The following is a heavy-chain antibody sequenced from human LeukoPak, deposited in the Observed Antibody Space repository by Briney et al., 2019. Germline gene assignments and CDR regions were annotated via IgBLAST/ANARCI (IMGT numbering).Heavy chain of an antibody. J-gene: IGHJ4*02. D-gene: IGHD3-22*01. CDR2: ISYDGSNK. CDR1: GFTFSSYA. Sequence: GGSLRLSCAASGFTFSSYAMRWVRQAPGKGLEWVAVISYDGSNKYYADSVKGRFTISRDNSKNTLYLQMNSLRAEDTAVYYCARDYDSSGYYYGGGHYFDYWGQGTLVTVSS. CDR3: ARDYDSSGYYYGGGHYFDY. V-gene: IGHV3-30-3*01.